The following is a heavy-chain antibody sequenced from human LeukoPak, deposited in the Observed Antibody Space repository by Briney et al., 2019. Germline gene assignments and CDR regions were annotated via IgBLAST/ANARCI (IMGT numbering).Heavy chain of an antibody. D-gene: IGHD4/OR15-4a*01. V-gene: IGHV1-18*01. Sequence: ASVKVSCKASGYTFTTYGISWVRQAPGQGLEWMGWISAYNGNTNYAQKLQGRVTMTTDTSTNTAYMELRSLTSDDTAVYYCARNGPHFWFDPWGQGTLVTVSS. J-gene: IGHJ5*02. CDR3: ARNGPHFWFDP. CDR2: ISAYNGNT. CDR1: GYTFTTYG.